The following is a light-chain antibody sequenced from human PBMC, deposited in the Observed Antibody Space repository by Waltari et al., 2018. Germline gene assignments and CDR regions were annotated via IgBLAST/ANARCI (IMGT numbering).Light chain of an antibody. CDR3: ATWDDRLSAWV. CDR2: RTN. Sequence: QSVLTQPPSVSATPGQRATISCSGSSSTTGSTSVSWYQQFPGTAPKLLLYRTNYRPSGVPDRFSGSKSGTSASLAIGGLRSEDEAHYYCATWDDRLSAWVFGGGTKLTVL. J-gene: IGLJ3*02. CDR1: SSTTGSTS. V-gene: IGLV1-47*01.